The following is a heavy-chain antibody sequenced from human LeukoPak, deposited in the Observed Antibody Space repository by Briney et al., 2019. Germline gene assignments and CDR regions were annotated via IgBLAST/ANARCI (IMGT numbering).Heavy chain of an antibody. D-gene: IGHD3-16*02. CDR1: GYTFTSYY. CDR3: ARDLTSDYVWGSYRPGHFDY. CDR2: INPSGVRT. V-gene: IGHV1-46*01. J-gene: IGHJ4*02. Sequence: ASVKVSCKASGYTFTSYYMHWVRQVPGQGLEWMGIINPSGVRTSYAQKFQGRVTITADKSTSTAYMELSSLRSDDTAVYYCARDLTSDYVWGSYRPGHFDYWGQGTLVTVSS.